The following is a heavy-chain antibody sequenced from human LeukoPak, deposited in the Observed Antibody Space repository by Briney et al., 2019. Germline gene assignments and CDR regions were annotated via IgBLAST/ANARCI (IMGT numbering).Heavy chain of an antibody. CDR3: AKERRYFDWLLSSSALDY. D-gene: IGHD3-9*01. CDR2: ISGSGGST. CDR1: GFTFSSYA. J-gene: IGHJ4*02. V-gene: IGHV3-23*01. Sequence: GGSLRLSCAASGFTFSSYAMSWVRQAPGKGLEWVSAISGSGGSTYYADSVKGRFTISRDNSKNTLYLQMNSLRAEDTAVYYCAKERRYFDWLLSSSALDYWGQGTLVTVPS.